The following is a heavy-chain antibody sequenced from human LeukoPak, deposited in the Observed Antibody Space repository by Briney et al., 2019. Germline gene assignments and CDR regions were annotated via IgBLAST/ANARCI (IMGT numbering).Heavy chain of an antibody. CDR2: ISGSGGST. Sequence: GGSVRLSCAASGFTFSSYAISWVRQAPGEGLEWVSAISGSGGSTYYADSVKGRFTISRDNSKNTLYLQMNSLRAEDTAVYYCAKDHSLIVVVPAANWNWGQGTLVTVSS. V-gene: IGHV3-23*01. D-gene: IGHD2-2*01. CDR1: GFTFSSYA. J-gene: IGHJ4*02. CDR3: AKDHSLIVVVPAANWN.